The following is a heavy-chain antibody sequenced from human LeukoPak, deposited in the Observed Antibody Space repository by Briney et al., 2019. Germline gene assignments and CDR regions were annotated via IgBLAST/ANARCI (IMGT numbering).Heavy chain of an antibody. CDR2: IHHDGRI. CDR1: GGSIDSTNW. D-gene: IGHD3-16*02. J-gene: IGHJ4*02. Sequence: SETLSLTCDVSGGSIDSTNWWNWVRQPPGKGLEWIGEIHHDGRINYNPSLKSRVTLSVDRSKNQFSLRLNSVTAADTAMYYCARSHDHLWGNYPDYWGQGTLVTVSS. CDR3: ARSHDHLWGNYPDY. V-gene: IGHV4/OR15-8*01.